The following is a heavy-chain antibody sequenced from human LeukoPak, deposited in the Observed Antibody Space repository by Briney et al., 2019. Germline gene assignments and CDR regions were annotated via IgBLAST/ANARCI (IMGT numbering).Heavy chain of an antibody. CDR3: TRGHCTGGTCYHFDY. D-gene: IGHD2-15*01. V-gene: IGHV1-46*03. Sequence: ASVKVSCKASGYTFTSYYMHWVRQAPGQGLEWMGLINPSGGSTRYAQNFQGRVTMTRDMSTSTVYMELTSLRSEDTAVYFCTRGHCTGGTCYHFDYWGQGTLVTVSS. J-gene: IGHJ4*02. CDR2: INPSGGST. CDR1: GYTFTSYY.